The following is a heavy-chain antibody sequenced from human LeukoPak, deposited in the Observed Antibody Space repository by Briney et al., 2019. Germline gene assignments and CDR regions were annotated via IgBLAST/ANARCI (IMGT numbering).Heavy chain of an antibody. V-gene: IGHV3-74*01. CDR1: ASTFSSNW. CDR2: ISKDGSST. Sequence: GGSLRLSCAASASTFSSNWMHWVRQAPGKGLVWVSRISKDGSSTNYADSVKGRFTISRDNAKNTLYLQMSSLTAEDAAVYYCAASMAGFNWFDPWGQGTLVTVSS. J-gene: IGHJ5*02. D-gene: IGHD6-19*01. CDR3: AASMAGFNWFDP.